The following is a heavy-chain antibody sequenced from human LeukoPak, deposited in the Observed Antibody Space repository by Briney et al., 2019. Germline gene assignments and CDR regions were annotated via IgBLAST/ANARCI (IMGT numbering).Heavy chain of an antibody. V-gene: IGHV4-59*01. CDR3: ARAFYGDFDY. CDR2: IYYSGST. CDR1: GGSISSYY. Sequence: SETLPLTCTVSGGSISSYYWRWIRQPPGKGLEWIGYIYYSGSTNYNPSLKSRVTISVDTSKNQFSLKLSSVTAADTAVYYCARAFYGDFDYWGQGTLVTVSS. J-gene: IGHJ4*02. D-gene: IGHD4-17*01.